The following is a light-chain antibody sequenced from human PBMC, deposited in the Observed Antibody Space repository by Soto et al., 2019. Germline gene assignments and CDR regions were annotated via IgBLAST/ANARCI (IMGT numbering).Light chain of an antibody. CDR1: QSVASN. Sequence: EIVMTQSPASLSVSPGDGATLSCRASQSVASNVAWYQQKPGQGPRLLIHGASTRAVGVPARFSGSGSGTDFTLTISSLQSQDVAVSYCQQYHNWPPQYTFGQGTKLQI. CDR3: QQYHNWPPQYT. V-gene: IGKV3-15*01. CDR2: GAS. J-gene: IGKJ2*01.